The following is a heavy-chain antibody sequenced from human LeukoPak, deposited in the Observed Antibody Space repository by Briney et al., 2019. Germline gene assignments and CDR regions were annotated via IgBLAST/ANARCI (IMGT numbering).Heavy chain of an antibody. CDR3: AKDKSSGWYGYFQH. CDR1: GFTFSSYA. V-gene: IGHV3-23*01. CDR2: ISGSGGST. J-gene: IGHJ1*01. D-gene: IGHD6-19*01. Sequence: GGSLRLSCAASGFTFSSYAMSWVRQAPGKGLEWVSSISGSGGSTYYADSVKGRFTISRDNSKNTLYLQMNSLRAEDTAVYYCAKDKSSGWYGYFQHWGQGTLVTVSS.